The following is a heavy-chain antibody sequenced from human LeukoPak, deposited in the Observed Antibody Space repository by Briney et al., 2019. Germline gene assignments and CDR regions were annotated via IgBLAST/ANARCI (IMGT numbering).Heavy chain of an antibody. CDR1: GYSFTSYW. Sequence: GESLKISCKGSGYSFTSYWISWVRQMPGKGLEWMGRIDPSDSYTNYSPSFEGQVSISADKSISTAYLQWSSLRASDTAMYYCAKGRSEDSSTSMDVWGHGTSVTVSS. D-gene: IGHD6-6*01. CDR2: IDPSDSYT. CDR3: AKGRSEDSSTSMDV. J-gene: IGHJ6*02. V-gene: IGHV5-10-1*04.